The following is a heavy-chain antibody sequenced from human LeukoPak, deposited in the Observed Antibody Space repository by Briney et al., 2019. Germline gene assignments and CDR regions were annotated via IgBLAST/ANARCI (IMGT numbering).Heavy chain of an antibody. CDR2: ISSSSSYI. Sequence: GGSLRLSCAASGFTFSIIGMSWVRQAPGKGLEWVSSISSSSSYIYYADSVKGRFTISRDNAKNSLYLQMNSLRAEDTAVYYCARGVTIFGVVTAFDPWGQGTLVTVSS. CDR1: GFTFSIIG. CDR3: ARGVTIFGVVTAFDP. J-gene: IGHJ5*02. D-gene: IGHD3-3*01. V-gene: IGHV3-21*01.